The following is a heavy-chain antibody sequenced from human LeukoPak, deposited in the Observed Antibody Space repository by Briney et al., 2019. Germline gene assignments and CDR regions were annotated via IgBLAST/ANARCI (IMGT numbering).Heavy chain of an antibody. D-gene: IGHD3-16*01. J-gene: IGHJ4*02. CDR2: ISGRVDSE. V-gene: IGHV3-21*01. Sequence: GESLRLSCITSGFTFSTHTMNWLRQAPGKGLEWVSSISGRVDSEFYADSVKGRFIISRDTAKNSLYLQINSLRAEDTAVYYCARIRGDYYFDYWGQGTLVTVSS. CDR3: ARIRGDYYFDY. CDR1: GFTFSTHT.